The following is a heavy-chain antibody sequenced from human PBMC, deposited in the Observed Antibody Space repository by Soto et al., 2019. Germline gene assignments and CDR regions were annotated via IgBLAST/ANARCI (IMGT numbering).Heavy chain of an antibody. Sequence: QVQLVQSGAEVKKPGSSVTVSCKASGGTFSSYTISWVRQAPGQGLEWMAGISPIFGTPIYAQKLQDRVTITADDSTMTADMEMNRLTSEDTAVYYCARVVVGSRLSLDYWGQGTLVTISS. CDR3: ARVVVGSRLSLDY. J-gene: IGHJ4*02. V-gene: IGHV1-69*01. CDR1: GGTFSSYT. CDR2: ISPIFGTP. D-gene: IGHD1-26*01.